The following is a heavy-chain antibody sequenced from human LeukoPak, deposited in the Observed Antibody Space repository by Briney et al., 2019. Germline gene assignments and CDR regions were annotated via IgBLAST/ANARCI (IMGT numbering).Heavy chain of an antibody. V-gene: IGHV3-11*04. CDR2: ISSSGSII. CDR1: GFTFSEYY. CDR3: ARLYCSGGTCYENY. J-gene: IGHJ4*02. Sequence: PGGSLRLSCAASGFTFSEYYMSWIRQAPGKGPEWVSYISSSGSIIYYEDSVKGRFTISRDNAKNSLYLQMNHLEGEESAVYFCARLYCSGGTCYENYLGQGNLVTVSS. D-gene: IGHD2-15*01.